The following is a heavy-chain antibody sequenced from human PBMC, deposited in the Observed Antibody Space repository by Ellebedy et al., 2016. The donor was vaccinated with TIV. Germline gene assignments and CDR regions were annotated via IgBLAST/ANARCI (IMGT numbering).Heavy chain of an antibody. J-gene: IGHJ4*02. CDR2: IKQDASEK. Sequence: GESLKISXAASGFTFSSYWMMWVRQAPGKGLEWVANIKQDASEKYYVDSVKGRFTVSRDNAKNSLYLQMNSLRAEDTALYYCAKDFQAAAGTVDYWGQGTLVTVSS. CDR1: GFTFSSYW. V-gene: IGHV3-7*03. D-gene: IGHD6-13*01. CDR3: AKDFQAAAGTVDY.